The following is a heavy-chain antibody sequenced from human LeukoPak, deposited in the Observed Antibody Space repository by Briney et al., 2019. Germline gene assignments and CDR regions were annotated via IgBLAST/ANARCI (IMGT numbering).Heavy chain of an antibody. CDR1: GYTFSDYY. CDR2: INLNNGGA. J-gene: IGHJ4*02. D-gene: IGHD3-22*01. V-gene: IGHV1-2*02. Sequence: ASVKVSCKASGYTFSDYYIHWVRQAPGQGLEWMGWINLNNGGANYAQTFQGRVTMTRDTSITTAYMGISRLRSDDTAVYYCVRAARYYYDATGHQRTYRNARWDYWGQGSLVSVSS. CDR3: VRAARYYYDATGHQRTYRNARWDY.